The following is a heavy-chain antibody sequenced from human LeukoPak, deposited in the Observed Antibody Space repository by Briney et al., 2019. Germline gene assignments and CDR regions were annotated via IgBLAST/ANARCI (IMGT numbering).Heavy chain of an antibody. CDR1: GFTFSSYW. CDR3: AHGAMYQLDY. D-gene: IGHD2-2*01. CDR2: IIGGGGST. V-gene: IGHV3-23*01. Sequence: PGGSLRLSCAASGFTFSSYWMHWVRQAPGKGLEWVSGIIGGGGSTYYADSVKGRFTISGDNSRNTLILQMNSLRAEDTAVYYCAHGAMYQLDYWGQGTLVTVSS. J-gene: IGHJ4*02.